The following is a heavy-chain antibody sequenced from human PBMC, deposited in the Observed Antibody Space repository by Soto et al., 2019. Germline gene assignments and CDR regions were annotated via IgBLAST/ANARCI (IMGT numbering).Heavy chain of an antibody. Sequence: GGSLRLSCAASGFTFSSYSMNWVRQAPGKGLEWVSSISSSSSYIYYADSVKGRFTISRDNAKNSLYLQMNSLRAEDTAVYYCARDGHIYYYDSSANIDWYYFDYWGQGTLVTVSS. CDR2: ISSSSSYI. CDR1: GFTFSSYS. CDR3: ARDGHIYYYDSSANIDWYYFDY. J-gene: IGHJ4*02. D-gene: IGHD3-22*01. V-gene: IGHV3-21*01.